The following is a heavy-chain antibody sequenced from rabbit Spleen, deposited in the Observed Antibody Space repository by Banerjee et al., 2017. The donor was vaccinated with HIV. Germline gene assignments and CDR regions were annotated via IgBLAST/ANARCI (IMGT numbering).Heavy chain of an antibody. Sequence: QSLEESGGDLVKPGASLTLTCTASGFSFSSDYDMCWVRQAPGKGLEWIGCIFTGNVKTYYASWAKGRFTISKTSSTTVTLQMTSLTVADTATYFCARELSAGRVFNLWGPGTLVTVS. D-gene: IGHD4-2*01. CDR2: IFTGNVKT. CDR3: ARELSAGRVFNL. J-gene: IGHJ4*01. CDR1: GFSFSSDYD. V-gene: IGHV1S40*01.